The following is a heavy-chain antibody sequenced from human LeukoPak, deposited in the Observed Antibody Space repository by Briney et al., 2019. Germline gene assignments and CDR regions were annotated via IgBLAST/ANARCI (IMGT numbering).Heavy chain of an antibody. CDR2: IIRIFGTA. CDR1: GGTFSSYA. CDR3: ANCNYYYGSGSYASDI. J-gene: IGHJ3*02. Sequence: GASVKVSCKASGGTFSSYAISWVRQAPGQGLEWMAGIIRIFGTANYAQRFQGRVTITTDESTSTAYMELSSLTSEDTAVYYCANCNYYYGSGSYASDIWGQGTMVTVSS. V-gene: IGHV1-69*05. D-gene: IGHD3-10*01.